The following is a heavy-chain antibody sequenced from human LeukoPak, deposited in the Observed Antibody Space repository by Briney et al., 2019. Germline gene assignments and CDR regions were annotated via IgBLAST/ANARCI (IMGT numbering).Heavy chain of an antibody. J-gene: IGHJ5*02. V-gene: IGHV3-11*06. CDR1: GFSFSDYY. Sequence: AGGSLRLSCGASGFSFSDYYMSWVRQAPGKGLEWVSYISGSSTYIDYADSVKGRLTISRDNAKNSLYLQMNSLRAEDTAVYYCARDIGAAADWFDPWGQGTLVTVSS. CDR3: ARDIGAAADWFDP. D-gene: IGHD6-13*01. CDR2: ISGSSTYI.